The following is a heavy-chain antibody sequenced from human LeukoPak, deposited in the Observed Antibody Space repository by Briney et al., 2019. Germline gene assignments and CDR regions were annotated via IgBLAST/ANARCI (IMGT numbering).Heavy chain of an antibody. D-gene: IGHD3-22*01. J-gene: IGHJ4*02. CDR2: IYYSGST. CDR1: GGSINSYY. CDR3: ARVTPMYYYDSSGYQGYDY. Sequence: SETLSLTCTVSGGSINSYYWGWIRQPPGKGLEWIGSIYYSGSTYYNPSLKSRVTISVDTSKNQFSLKLSSVTAAGTAVYYCARVTPMYYYDSSGYQGYDYWGQGTLVTVSS. V-gene: IGHV4-39*07.